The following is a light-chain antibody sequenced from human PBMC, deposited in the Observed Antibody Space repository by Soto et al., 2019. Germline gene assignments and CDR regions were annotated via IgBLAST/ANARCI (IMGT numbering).Light chain of an antibody. J-gene: IGLJ2*01. CDR1: TGAVTSGYY. Sequence: QAVVTQEPSLTVSPGGTVTLTCASSTGAVTSGYYPNWFQQKPGQAPRALISGTSNKYSWTPARFSGSLLGGKAALTLSSVQPEDEAEYYCLLYYGGAQLFGGGTKLTVL. V-gene: IGLV7-43*01. CDR3: LLYYGGAQL. CDR2: GTS.